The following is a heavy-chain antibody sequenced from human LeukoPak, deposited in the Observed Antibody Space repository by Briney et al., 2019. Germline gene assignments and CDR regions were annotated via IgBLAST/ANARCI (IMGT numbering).Heavy chain of an antibody. D-gene: IGHD6-19*01. CDR2: IYYSGST. V-gene: IGHV4-59*12. Sequence: SETLSLTCTVSGGSISSYYWSWIRQPPGKGLEWIGHIYYSGSTYYNPSLKSRVTISLDTSKNQSSLKLSSVTAADTAVYYCARDNEWLDYWGQGTLVTVSS. CDR3: ARDNEWLDY. J-gene: IGHJ4*02. CDR1: GGSISSYY.